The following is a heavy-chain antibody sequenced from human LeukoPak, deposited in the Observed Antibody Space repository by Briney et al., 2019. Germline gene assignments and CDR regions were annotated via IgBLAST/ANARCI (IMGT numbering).Heavy chain of an antibody. Sequence: ASVKVSCKASGYTFTGYYMHWVRQAPGQGLEWMGRIIPILGIANYAQKFQGRVTITADKSTSTAYMELSSLRSEDTAVYYCARGLPSGPVDYWGQGTLVTVSS. D-gene: IGHD3-3*01. CDR3: ARGLPSGPVDY. CDR2: IIPILGIA. V-gene: IGHV1-69*04. J-gene: IGHJ4*02. CDR1: GYTFTGYY.